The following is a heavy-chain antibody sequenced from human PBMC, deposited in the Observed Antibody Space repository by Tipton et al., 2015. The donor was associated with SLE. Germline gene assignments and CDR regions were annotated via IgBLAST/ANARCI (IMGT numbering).Heavy chain of an antibody. V-gene: IGHV4-39*07. CDR1: GGSISSSSYY. D-gene: IGHD3-3*01. Sequence: TLSLTCTVSGGSISSSSYYWGWIRQPPGKGLEWIGSIYYSGITYYNPSLKSRVTISVDTSKNQFSLKLSSVTAADTAVYYCARDNFWNRGYYFGGGEDYYYYYMDVWGKGTTVTVSS. J-gene: IGHJ6*03. CDR2: IYYSGIT. CDR3: ARDNFWNRGYYFGGGEDYYYYYMDV.